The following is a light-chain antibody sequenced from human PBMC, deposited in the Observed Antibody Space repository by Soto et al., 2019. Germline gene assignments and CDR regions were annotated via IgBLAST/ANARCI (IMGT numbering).Light chain of an antibody. J-gene: IGKJ1*01. V-gene: IGKV1-5*01. CDR2: DAS. Sequence: DIQMTQSPSTLSASVGDRVTITCRASQSITTWVAWYQQKPGKAPKLLIYDASILESGVPSRFSGSGSGTEFTLSISSLQPDDFATYYCQPYNAYSWTFGLGTKVEIK. CDR1: QSITTW. CDR3: QPYNAYSWT.